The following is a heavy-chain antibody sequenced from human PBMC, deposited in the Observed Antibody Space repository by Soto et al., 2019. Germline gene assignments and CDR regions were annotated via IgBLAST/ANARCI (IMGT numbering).Heavy chain of an antibody. CDR3: ARSTTVVPYAY. D-gene: IGHD4-17*01. V-gene: IGHV3-30-3*01. Sequence: QVQLVESGGGVVQPGRSLRLSCAASGFTFSSYAMHWVRQAPGKGLEWVAVISYDGSNKYYADSVKGRFTISRDNSKNTLYLQMNSLRAEDTAVYYCARSTTVVPYAYWGQGTLVTVSS. J-gene: IGHJ4*02. CDR1: GFTFSSYA. CDR2: ISYDGSNK.